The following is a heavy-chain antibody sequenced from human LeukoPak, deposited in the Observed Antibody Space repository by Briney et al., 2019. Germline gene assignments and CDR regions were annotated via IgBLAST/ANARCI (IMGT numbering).Heavy chain of an antibody. CDR3: AKSIANYDFWSGYYRRYYGMDV. D-gene: IGHD3-3*01. V-gene: IGHV3-21*01. CDR2: ISSSSSYI. CDR1: GFTFSSYS. Sequence: GGSLRLSCAASGFTFSSYSMNWVRQAPGKGLEWVSSISSSSSYIYYADSVKGRFTIPRDNAKNSLYLQMNSLRAEDTAVYYCAKSIANYDFWSGYYRRYYGMDVWGQGTTVTVSS. J-gene: IGHJ6*02.